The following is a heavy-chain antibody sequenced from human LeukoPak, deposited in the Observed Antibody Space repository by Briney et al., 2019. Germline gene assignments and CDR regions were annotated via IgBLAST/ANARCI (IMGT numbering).Heavy chain of an antibody. Sequence: ASVKVSCKASGYTFTSYGISWVRQAPGQGLEWMGWISAYNGNTNYAQKLQGRVTTTTDTSTSTAYMELRSLRSDGTAVYYCARDLSSWYEGISDYWGQGTLVTVSS. J-gene: IGHJ4*02. V-gene: IGHV1-18*01. CDR1: GYTFTSYG. CDR2: ISAYNGNT. CDR3: ARDLSSWYEGISDY. D-gene: IGHD6-13*01.